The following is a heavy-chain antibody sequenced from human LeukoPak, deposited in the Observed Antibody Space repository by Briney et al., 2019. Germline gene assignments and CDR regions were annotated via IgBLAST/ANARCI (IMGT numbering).Heavy chain of an antibody. D-gene: IGHD3-22*01. CDR3: AKCTNYYDSSGYYYLDY. Sequence: GGSLRLSCAASGFSVSSNYMSWVRQAPGKGLEWVSVIYSGGSTYYADSVKGRFTISRDNSKNTLYLQMNSLRAEDTAVYYCAKCTNYYDSSGYYYLDYWGQGTLVTVSS. V-gene: IGHV3-53*01. CDR2: IYSGGST. J-gene: IGHJ4*02. CDR1: GFSVSSNY.